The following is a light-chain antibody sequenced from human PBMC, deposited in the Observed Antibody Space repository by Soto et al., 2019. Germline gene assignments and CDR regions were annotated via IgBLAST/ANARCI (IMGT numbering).Light chain of an antibody. J-gene: IGKJ1*01. CDR3: QQYNNSPWT. CDR1: QSISSW. Sequence: DIQMTQSPSTLSASVGDRVTITCRASQSISSWLAWYQQKPGEAPKLLLYHASTLESGVPSRFSGSGSGTEFTLTVSRLQPKDFGSYYCQQYNNSPWTFGQGTKVEIK. V-gene: IGKV1-5*01. CDR2: HAS.